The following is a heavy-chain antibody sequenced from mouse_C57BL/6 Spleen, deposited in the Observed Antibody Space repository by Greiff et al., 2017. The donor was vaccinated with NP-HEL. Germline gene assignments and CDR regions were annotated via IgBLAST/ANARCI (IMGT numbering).Heavy chain of an antibody. J-gene: IGHJ4*01. D-gene: IGHD2-2*01. V-gene: IGHV1-80*01. Sequence: VQLQQSGAELVKPGASVKISCKASGYAFSSYWMNWVKQRPGKGLEWMGQIYPGDGDTNYNGKFKGKATLTADKSSSTAYMQLSSLTSEDSAVYFCARSTMVTTDAMDYWGQGTSVTVSS. CDR1: GYAFSSYW. CDR2: IYPGDGDT. CDR3: ARSTMVTTDAMDY.